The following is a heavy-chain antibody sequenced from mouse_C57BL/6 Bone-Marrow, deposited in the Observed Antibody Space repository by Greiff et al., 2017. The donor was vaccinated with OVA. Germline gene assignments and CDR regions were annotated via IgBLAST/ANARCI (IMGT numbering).Heavy chain of an antibody. D-gene: IGHD4-1*01. CDR3: RRERLGRFAY. CDR2: INYDGSST. V-gene: IGHV5-16*01. Sequence: DVKLVESEGGLVQPGSSMKLSCTASGFTFSDYYMAWVRQVPEKGLEWVANINYDGSSTYYLDSLKSRFIISRDNAKNILYLQMSSLKAEDTATYYCRRERLGRFAYWGQGTLVTVSA. J-gene: IGHJ3*01. CDR1: GFTFSDYY.